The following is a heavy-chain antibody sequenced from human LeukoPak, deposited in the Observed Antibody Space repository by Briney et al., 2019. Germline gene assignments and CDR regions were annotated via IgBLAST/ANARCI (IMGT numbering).Heavy chain of an antibody. CDR1: GGSISSYY. CDR2: IYYSGST. CDR3: ARAKGSGWYAFDY. V-gene: IGHV4-59*01. D-gene: IGHD6-19*01. Sequence: SSETLSLTCTVSGGSISSYYWSWIRQPPGKGLEWIGYIYYSGSTNYNPSLKSRVTISVDTSKNQFSLKLSSVTAADTAVYYCARAKGSGWYAFDYWGQGTLVTVSS. J-gene: IGHJ4*02.